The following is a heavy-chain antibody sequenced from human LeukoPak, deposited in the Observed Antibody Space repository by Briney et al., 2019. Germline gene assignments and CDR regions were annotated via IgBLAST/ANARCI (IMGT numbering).Heavy chain of an antibody. J-gene: IGHJ4*02. Sequence: GGSLRLSCAASGFTFSSYSMNWVRQAPGKGLEWVSYISSSSSTIYYADSVKGRFTISRDNAKNSLYLQMNSLRAEDTAVYYCARDRLYYGSGSYPYYFDYWGQGTLVTVSS. CDR2: ISSSSSTI. D-gene: IGHD3-10*01. CDR3: ARDRLYYGSGSYPYYFDY. V-gene: IGHV3-48*04. CDR1: GFTFSSYS.